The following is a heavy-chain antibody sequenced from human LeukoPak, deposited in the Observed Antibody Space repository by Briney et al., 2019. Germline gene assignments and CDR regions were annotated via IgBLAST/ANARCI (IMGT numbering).Heavy chain of an antibody. CDR3: ATAGYSYGLDAFDI. D-gene: IGHD5-18*01. CDR1: GYTLTELS. Sequence: ASVKVSCKVSGYTLTELSMHWVRQAPGKGLEWMGGFDPEDGETIYAQKFQGRVTMTEDTSTDTAYVELSSLRSEDTAVYYCATAGYSYGLDAFDIWGQGTMVTVSS. J-gene: IGHJ3*02. V-gene: IGHV1-24*01. CDR2: FDPEDGET.